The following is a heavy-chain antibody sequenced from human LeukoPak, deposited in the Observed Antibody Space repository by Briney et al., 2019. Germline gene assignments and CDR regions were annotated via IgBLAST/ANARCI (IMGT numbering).Heavy chain of an antibody. V-gene: IGHV3-21*01. J-gene: IGHJ6*02. D-gene: IGHD2-2*01. Sequence: KPGGSLRLSCAASGFTFSSYAMNWVRQAPGKGLEWVSSISSSSSYIYYADSVKGRFTISRDNAKNSLYLQMNSLRAEDTAVYYCARDHPLPYLGVYCSSTSCRGLYGMDVWGQGTTVTVSS. CDR1: GFTFSSYA. CDR3: ARDHPLPYLGVYCSSTSCRGLYGMDV. CDR2: ISSSSSYI.